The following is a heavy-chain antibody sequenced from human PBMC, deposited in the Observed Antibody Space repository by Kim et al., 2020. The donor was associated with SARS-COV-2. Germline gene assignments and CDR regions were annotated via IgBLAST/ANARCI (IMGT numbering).Heavy chain of an antibody. CDR2: IYYSGST. V-gene: IGHV4-30-2*01. CDR1: GGSISSGGYS. D-gene: IGHD3-10*01. J-gene: IGHJ6*02. Sequence: SETLSLTCAVSGGSISSGGYSWSWIRQPPGKGLEWIGYIYYSGSTYYNPSLKSRVTISVDRSKNQFSLKLSSVTAADTAVYYCARGYGSWCAYGMDVWG. CDR3: ARGYGSWCAYGMDV.